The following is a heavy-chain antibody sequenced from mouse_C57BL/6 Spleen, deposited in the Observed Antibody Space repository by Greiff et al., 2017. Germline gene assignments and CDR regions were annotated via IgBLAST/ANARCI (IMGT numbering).Heavy chain of an antibody. V-gene: IGHV1-82*01. CDR3: ARGCDYDGESSAMDY. Sequence: QVQLQQSGPELVKPGASVKISCKASGYAFSSSWMNWVKQRPGKGLEWIGRIYPGDGDTNYNGKFKGKATLTADKSSSTAYMQLSSLTSEDSAVYFCARGCDYDGESSAMDYWGQGTSVTVSS. D-gene: IGHD2-4*01. J-gene: IGHJ4*01. CDR1: GYAFSSSW. CDR2: IYPGDGDT.